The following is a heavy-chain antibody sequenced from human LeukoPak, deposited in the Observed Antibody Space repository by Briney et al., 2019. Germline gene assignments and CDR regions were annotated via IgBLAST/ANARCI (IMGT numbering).Heavy chain of an antibody. V-gene: IGHV3-21*04. D-gene: IGHD3-3*01. CDR1: GFTFSIYS. CDR3: AREVHDFWSGSFDY. J-gene: IGHJ4*02. CDR2: ISSSSSYI. Sequence: GGSLRLSCAASGFTFSIYSMNWVRQAPGKGLEWVSSISSSSSYIYYADSVKGRFTISRDNSKNTLYLQMNSLRAEDTAVYYCAREVHDFWSGSFDYWGQGTLVTVSS.